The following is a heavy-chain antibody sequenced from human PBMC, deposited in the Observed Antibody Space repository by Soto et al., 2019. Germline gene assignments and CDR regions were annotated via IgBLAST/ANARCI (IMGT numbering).Heavy chain of an antibody. D-gene: IGHD4-17*01. CDR1: GITVSTNS. V-gene: IGHV3-66*01. CDR3: ARGSRWLDY. J-gene: IGHJ4*02. CDR2: IFSGGST. Sequence: EVQLVESGGGLVQPGGSLRLSCAASGITVSTNSMACVRQAPGKGLEWVSVIFSGGSTFYADSVKGRFTVSRDKSQNTLFLQMDSLRGEDTAVYYCARGSRWLDYWGRGTLVSVSS.